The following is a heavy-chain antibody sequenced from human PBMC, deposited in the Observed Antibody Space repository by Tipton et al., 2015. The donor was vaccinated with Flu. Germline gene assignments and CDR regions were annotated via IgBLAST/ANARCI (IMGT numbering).Heavy chain of an antibody. Sequence: LRLSCSVSGGSISSGSYYWTWIRQPPGKGLEWIGHIYYTGSTSYSPSLKSRVAISRDKSMNQFSLRLTSVTAADTAVYYCARDYLLGDLSFFDNWGQGTLVTVSS. CDR2: IYYTGST. V-gene: IGHV4-31*03. J-gene: IGHJ4*02. CDR1: GGSISSGSYY. D-gene: IGHD3-16*02. CDR3: ARDYLLGDLSFFDN.